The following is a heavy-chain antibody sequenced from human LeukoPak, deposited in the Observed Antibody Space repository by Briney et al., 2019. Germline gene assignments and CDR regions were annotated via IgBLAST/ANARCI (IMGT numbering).Heavy chain of an antibody. J-gene: IGHJ4*02. D-gene: IGHD5-18*01. CDR2: IYNSGST. CDR1: GGSISNYY. CDR3: TCGSGYTYTFDF. Sequence: SETLSLTCTVSGGSISNYYWSWVRQPPGKGLEWIAYIYNSGSTNYNSSLKSRVTISVDTSKNQFSLKLSSVTAADTAVYYCTCGSGYTYTFDFWGQGTLVTVSS. V-gene: IGHV4-59*01.